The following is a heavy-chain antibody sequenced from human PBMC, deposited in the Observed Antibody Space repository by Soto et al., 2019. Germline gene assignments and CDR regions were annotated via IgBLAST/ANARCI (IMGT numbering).Heavy chain of an antibody. CDR1: GFTFSGST. CDR3: SSLNGEGGDYFDY. Sequence: EVQLVESGGGLVQPGGSLKLSCAASGFTFSGSTMHWVRQASGKGLEWVGRIRSKANGYATAYAASVKGRFTMYRDDSKTTEYLQMNGLKAEDTAVYYCSSLNGEGGDYFDYWGQGTLVTVSS. CDR2: IRSKANGYAT. J-gene: IGHJ4*02. V-gene: IGHV3-73*01. D-gene: IGHD2-8*01.